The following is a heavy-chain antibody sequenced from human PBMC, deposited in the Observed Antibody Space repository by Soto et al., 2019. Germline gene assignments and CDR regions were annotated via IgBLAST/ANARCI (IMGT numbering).Heavy chain of an antibody. CDR3: AKVSSDRGYYFYGMEV. CDR2: ISYDGSDR. V-gene: IGHV3-30*18. D-gene: IGHD3-10*01. Sequence: QVQLVESGGGVVQPGRSLRLSCAASGFTFRSYGMHWVRQAPGKGLEWVAVISYDGSDRYYADSVKGRFTISRDNSKNTLYLQMNSLRAEDTAVYYCAKVSSDRGYYFYGMEVWGQGTTVTVSS. CDR1: GFTFRSYG. J-gene: IGHJ6*02.